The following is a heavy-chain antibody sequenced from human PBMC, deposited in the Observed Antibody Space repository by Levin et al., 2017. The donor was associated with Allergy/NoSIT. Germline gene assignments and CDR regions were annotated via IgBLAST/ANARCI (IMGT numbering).Heavy chain of an antibody. J-gene: IGHJ6*02. CDR3: ARGPRYCSGGSCYPRRGGRYYYGMDV. CDR2: INHSGST. V-gene: IGHV4-34*01. Sequence: SETLSLTCAVYGGSFSGYYWSWIRQPPGKGLEWIGEINHSGSTNYNPSLKSRVTISVDTSKNQFSLKLSSVTAADTAVYYCARGPRYCSGGSCYPRRGGRYYYGMDVWGQGTTVTVSS. CDR1: GGSFSGYY. D-gene: IGHD2-15*01.